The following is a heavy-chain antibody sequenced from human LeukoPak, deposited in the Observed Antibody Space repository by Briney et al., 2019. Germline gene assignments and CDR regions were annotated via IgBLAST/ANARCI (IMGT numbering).Heavy chain of an antibody. Sequence: GGSLRLSCAASEFTFSSYGMHWVRQAPGKGLEWVAVIWYDGSNKYYADSVKGRFTISRDNSKNTLYLQMNSLRAEDTAVYYCAKSGMTADSSSWSHPQDFQHWGQGTLVTVSS. J-gene: IGHJ1*01. CDR3: AKSGMTADSSSWSHPQDFQH. CDR1: EFTFSSYG. V-gene: IGHV3-33*06. CDR2: IWYDGSNK. D-gene: IGHD6-13*01.